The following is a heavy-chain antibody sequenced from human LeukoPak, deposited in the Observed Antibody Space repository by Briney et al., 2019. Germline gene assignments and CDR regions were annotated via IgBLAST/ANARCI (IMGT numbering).Heavy chain of an antibody. V-gene: IGHV3-21*01. CDR1: GFTFSSYS. Sequence: GGSLRLSCAASGFTFSSYSMNWVRQAPGKGLEWVSSISSSSSYIYYADSVKGRFTISRDNAKNSLYLQMNSLRAEDTAVYYCASENSSGWTYYYYYYGMDVWGQGTTVTVSS. CDR3: ASENSSGWTYYYYYYGMDV. J-gene: IGHJ6*02. CDR2: ISSSSSYI. D-gene: IGHD6-19*01.